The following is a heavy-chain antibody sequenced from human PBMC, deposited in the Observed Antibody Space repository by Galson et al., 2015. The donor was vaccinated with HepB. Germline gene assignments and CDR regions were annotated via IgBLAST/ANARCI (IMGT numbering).Heavy chain of an antibody. J-gene: IGHJ4*02. Sequence: SLRLSCAASGFSFSSDAMSWVRQAPGKGLEWVSGITRSGKNIHYADSVKGRFTISRDNSKNTLYLQMNSLRAEDTAVYYCAKMRCRGSVCFEFDFWGQGALVTVSS. D-gene: IGHD2-15*01. V-gene: IGHV3-23*01. CDR2: ITRSGKNI. CDR3: AKMRCRGSVCFEFDF. CDR1: GFSFSSDA.